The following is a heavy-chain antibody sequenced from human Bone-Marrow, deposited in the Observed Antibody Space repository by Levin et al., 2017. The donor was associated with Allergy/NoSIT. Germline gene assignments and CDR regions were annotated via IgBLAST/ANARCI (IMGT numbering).Heavy chain of an antibody. D-gene: IGHD3-16*01. V-gene: IGHV3-11*01. Sequence: PGGSLRLSCAASGFTFSDFYMSWIRQPPGKGLEWVSYINNAGSTIHYADSVRGRFIISRDNAKNLLYLHMNSLRVDDTAVYYCARDGGLIDYWGQGTLVTVSS. CDR3: ARDGGLIDY. J-gene: IGHJ4*02. CDR1: GFTFSDFY. CDR2: INNAGSTI.